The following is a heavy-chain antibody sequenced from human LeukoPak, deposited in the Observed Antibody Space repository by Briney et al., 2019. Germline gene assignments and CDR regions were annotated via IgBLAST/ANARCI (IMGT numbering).Heavy chain of an antibody. V-gene: IGHV3-23*01. Sequence: GGTLRLSCVASGFTFRNYGMTWVRQAPGKGLEWVSVISGIGGNTYYADSVKGRFTISRDNPKNTVYLQMNSLRAEDTAVYYCAKVRYASGWYPAGYWGQGTLVIVSS. J-gene: IGHJ4*02. CDR1: GFTFRNYG. D-gene: IGHD6-19*01. CDR3: AKVRYASGWYPAGY. CDR2: ISGIGGNT.